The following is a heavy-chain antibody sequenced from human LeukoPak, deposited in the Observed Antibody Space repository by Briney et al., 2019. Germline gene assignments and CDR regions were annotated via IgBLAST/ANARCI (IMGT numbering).Heavy chain of an antibody. CDR2: IYQTGSN. V-gene: IGHV4-30-2*01. CDR1: GDSINSGGYS. D-gene: IGHD2-2*01. J-gene: IGHJ4*02. CDR3: ARALGTRGGGYCTSDSCYLDY. Sequence: PSETLSLTCAVSGDSINSGGYSWSWIRQPPGKGLEWIGYIYQTGSNFYNPSLKGRATISEDRSKNQFSLKLTSVTAADTAVYYCARALGTRGGGYCTSDSCYLDYWGQGTLVTVSS.